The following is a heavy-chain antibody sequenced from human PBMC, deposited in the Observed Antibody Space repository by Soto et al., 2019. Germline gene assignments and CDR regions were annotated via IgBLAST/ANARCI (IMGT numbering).Heavy chain of an antibody. CDR1: GYTFTGYY. Sequence: QVQLVQSGAEVKKPGASVKVSCKASGYTFTGYYMHWVRQAPGQGLEWMGWINPNSGGTNYAQKLQGWGTMTRDTSISTAYRELSRLRSDDTAVYYCARSCSGGSGYSQTNWFDPWGQGTLVTVSS. D-gene: IGHD2-15*01. J-gene: IGHJ5*02. CDR3: ARSCSGGSGYSQTNWFDP. CDR2: INPNSGGT. V-gene: IGHV1-2*04.